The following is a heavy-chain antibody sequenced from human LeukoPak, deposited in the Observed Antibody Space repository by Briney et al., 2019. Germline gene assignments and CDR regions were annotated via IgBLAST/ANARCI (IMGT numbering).Heavy chain of an antibody. CDR2: INHSGST. V-gene: IGHV4-34*01. CDR3: ARVRGLNYYGSGSYYRSGYFDY. Sequence: KPSETLSLTCAVYGGSFSGYYWSWIRQPPGKGLEWIGEINHSGSTNYNPSLKSRVTISVDTSKNQFSLKLSSVTAADTAVYYCARVRGLNYYGSGSYYRSGYFDYWGQGTLVTVSS. CDR1: GGSFSGYY. D-gene: IGHD3-10*01. J-gene: IGHJ4*02.